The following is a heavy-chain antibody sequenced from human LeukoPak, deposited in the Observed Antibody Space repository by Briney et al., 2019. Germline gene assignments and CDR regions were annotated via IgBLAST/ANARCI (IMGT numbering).Heavy chain of an antibody. D-gene: IGHD3-10*01. V-gene: IGHV3-48*03. CDR3: ARDSLVRGVINDY. CDR1: GFTFSSYE. CDR2: ISSSGSTI. J-gene: IGHJ4*02. Sequence: GGSLRLSCAASGFTFSSYEMNWVRQAPWKGLEWVSYISSSGSTIYYADSVKGRFTISRDNAKNSLYLQMNSLRAEDTAVYYCARDSLVRGVINDYWGQGTLVTVSS.